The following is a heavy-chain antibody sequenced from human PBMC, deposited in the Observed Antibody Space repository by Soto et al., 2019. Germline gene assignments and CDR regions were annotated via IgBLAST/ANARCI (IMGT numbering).Heavy chain of an antibody. CDR2: IIPISGTA. Sequence: QVQLVPSGAEVKKPGSSVKVSGMASGGTFSSYAISWVRQAPGHGLEWMGGIIPISGTANYAQKFQGRVTITADESTRTAYMELSSLRSEDTAVYYCARSQGSSTSLEIYYYYYYGMDAWGQGTTVTVSS. D-gene: IGHD2-2*01. CDR3: ARSQGSSTSLEIYYYYYYGMDA. V-gene: IGHV1-69*01. CDR1: GGTFSSYA. J-gene: IGHJ6*02.